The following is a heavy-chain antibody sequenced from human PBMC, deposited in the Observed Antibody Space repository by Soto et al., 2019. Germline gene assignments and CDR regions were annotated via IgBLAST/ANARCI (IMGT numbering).Heavy chain of an antibody. Sequence: SETLSLTCTVSGGSISSYYWCWVRQPPGKGLEWIGYTYYSGSTNYNPSLKSRVTISVDTSRNQFSLRLNSVTAADTAVYYCTKVSSGWFDPWGQGTLVTVSS. J-gene: IGHJ5*02. CDR1: GGSISSYY. CDR3: TKVSSGWFDP. CDR2: TYYSGST. V-gene: IGHV4-59*08. D-gene: IGHD2-8*01.